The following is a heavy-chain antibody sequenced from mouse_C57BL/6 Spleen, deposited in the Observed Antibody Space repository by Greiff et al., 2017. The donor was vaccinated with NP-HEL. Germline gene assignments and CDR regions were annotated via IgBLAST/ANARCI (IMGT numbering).Heavy chain of an antibody. J-gene: IGHJ3*01. V-gene: IGHV1-55*01. CDR2: IYPGSGST. CDR3: ARKGGQIYYDYSWFAY. Sequence: VQLQQPGAELVKPGASVKMSCKASGYTFTSYWITWVKQRPGQGLEWIGDIYPGSGSTNYNEKFKSKATLTVDTSSSTAYMQLSSLTSEDSAVYYCARKGGQIYYDYSWFAYWGQGTLVTVSA. CDR1: GYTFTSYW. D-gene: IGHD2-4*01.